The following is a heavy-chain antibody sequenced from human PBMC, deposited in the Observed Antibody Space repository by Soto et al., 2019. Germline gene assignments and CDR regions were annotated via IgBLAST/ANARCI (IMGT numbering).Heavy chain of an antibody. D-gene: IGHD2-2*01. CDR2: INAGNGNT. J-gene: IGHJ4*02. V-gene: IGHV1-3*01. CDR1: GYTFTSYA. Sequence: GASVKVSCKASGYTFTSYAMHWVRQAPGQRLEWMGWINAGNGNTKYSQKFQGRVTITRDTSASTAYMELGSLRSEDTAVYYCARWGVPAAVDFWGQGTLVTVSS. CDR3: ARWGVPAAVDF.